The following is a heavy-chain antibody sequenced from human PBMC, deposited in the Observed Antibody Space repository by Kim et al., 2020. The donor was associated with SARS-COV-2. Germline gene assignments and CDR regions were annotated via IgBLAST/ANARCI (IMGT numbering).Heavy chain of an antibody. Sequence: SETLSLTFTVSGGSISSYYWSWIRQPPGKGLEWIGYIYYSGSTNYNPSLKSRVTISVDTSKNQFSLKLSSVTAADTAVYYCARDTVGTLPGYSSSWYWGVPYGMDVWGQGTTVTVSS. J-gene: IGHJ6*02. D-gene: IGHD6-13*01. CDR2: IYYSGST. CDR1: GGSISSYY. V-gene: IGHV4-59*13. CDR3: ARDTVGTLPGYSSSWYWGVPYGMDV.